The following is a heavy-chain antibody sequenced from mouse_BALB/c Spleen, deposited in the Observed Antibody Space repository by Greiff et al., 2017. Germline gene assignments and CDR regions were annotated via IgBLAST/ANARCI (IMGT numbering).Heavy chain of an antibody. Sequence: EVMLVESGGDLEKPGGSLKLSCAASGYTFSSYGMSWVRQTPDKRLEWVATISRCGSYTYYPDSVKGRFTISRDNAKNTLYLQLSSLKSEDTAMYYCGRRGDYWGQGTSVTVSA. J-gene: IGHJ4*01. CDR3: GRRGDY. CDR2: ISRCGSYT. V-gene: IGHV5-6*02. CDR1: GYTFSSYG.